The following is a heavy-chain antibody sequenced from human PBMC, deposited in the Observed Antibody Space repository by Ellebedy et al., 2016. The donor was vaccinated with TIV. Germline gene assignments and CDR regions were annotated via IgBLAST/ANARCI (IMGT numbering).Heavy chain of an antibody. V-gene: IGHV5-51*01. CDR3: ASGTRTAGKIDY. Sequence: GESLKISCKGSGYSFTRSWIGWVRQMPGKGLEWMGIIYLTDSDTRYSPSFQGQVTISADKAISTAYLQWSSLRASDTAIYFCASGTRTAGKIDYWGQGALVTVSS. J-gene: IGHJ4*02. D-gene: IGHD1-26*01. CDR1: GYSFTRSW. CDR2: IYLTDSDT.